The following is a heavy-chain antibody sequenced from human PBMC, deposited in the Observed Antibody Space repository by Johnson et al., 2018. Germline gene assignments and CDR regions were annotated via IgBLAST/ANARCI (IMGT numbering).Heavy chain of an antibody. J-gene: IGHJ6*02. CDR2: IYYSGRT. CDR1: GNSISSGGYY. D-gene: IGHD3-22*01. V-gene: IGHV4-31*03. CDR3: ARGPAYYYDTRGYPDYYYGLDV. Sequence: QVQLQESGPGLVKPSQTLSLTCTVSGNSISSGGYYWNWIRQHPGKGLEWIGYIYYSGRTYYKPSLKSRVTISVDTSKNQFSLKLSSVTAAATAGYYCARGPAYYYDTRGYPDYYYGLDVWGQGTTVTVSS.